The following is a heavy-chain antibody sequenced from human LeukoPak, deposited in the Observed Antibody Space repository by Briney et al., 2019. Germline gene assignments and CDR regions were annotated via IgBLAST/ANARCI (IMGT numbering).Heavy chain of an antibody. CDR2: INHSGST. CDR1: GGSFSGYY. Sequence: PSETLSLTCAVYGGSFSGYYWSWIRQRPGKGLEWIGEINHSGSTNYNPSLKRRVTISVDTSKNQFSLKLSSVTAADTAVYYCARGHHNWASYYGMDVWGQGTTVTVSS. CDR3: ARGHHNWASYYGMDV. D-gene: IGHD1-1*01. J-gene: IGHJ6*02. V-gene: IGHV4-34*01.